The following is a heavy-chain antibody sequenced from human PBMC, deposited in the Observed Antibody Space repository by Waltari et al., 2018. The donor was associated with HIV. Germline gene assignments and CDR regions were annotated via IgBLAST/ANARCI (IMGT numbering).Heavy chain of an antibody. D-gene: IGHD3-16*01. CDR2: RKSRSDDGTE. CDR3: VSFGEGV. Sequence: ELQLVESGGRLVKPGESLRLSCAASGFNFEDAWLSWVRQAPVKGCEGVGRRKSRSDDGTEDYAAPERGRLASSSDEAKNRLHLELDKLKNGDTGTYLCVSFGEGVWGQGTLVTDSS. V-gene: IGHV3-15*01. J-gene: IGHJ4*02. CDR1: GFNFEDAW.